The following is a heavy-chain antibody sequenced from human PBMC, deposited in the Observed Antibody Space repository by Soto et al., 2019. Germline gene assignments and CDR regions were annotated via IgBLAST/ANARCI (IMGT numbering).Heavy chain of an antibody. CDR2: IKPSGGST. D-gene: IGHD4-17*01. V-gene: IGHV1-46*01. CDR3: ARDFTVPPSGGMDV. J-gene: IGHJ6*02. CDR1: GYTFTSYY. Sequence: QVQLVQSGAEVKKPGASVKVSCKASGYTFTSYYMHWVRQAPGQGLEWMGIIKPSGGSTSYAQKFQGRGTKTRDTSTSTVYMELSSLRSEDTAVYYCARDFTVPPSGGMDVLGQGTTVTVSS.